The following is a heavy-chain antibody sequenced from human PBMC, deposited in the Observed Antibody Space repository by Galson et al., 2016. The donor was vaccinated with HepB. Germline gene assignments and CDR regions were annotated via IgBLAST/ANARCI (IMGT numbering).Heavy chain of an antibody. CDR1: GGSISSTSYY. D-gene: IGHD1-26*01. CDR3: ARQGDGVGVGLDY. J-gene: IGHJ4*02. Sequence: SETLSLTCTVSGGSISSTSYYWGWIRQPPGKGLEWIGSIYFSGSTYFNPSLKSRVTISVDTSKNQFSLKLSSVTATDTAVYYCARQGDGVGVGLDYWGQGTLVTVSS. CDR2: IYFSGST. V-gene: IGHV4-39*01.